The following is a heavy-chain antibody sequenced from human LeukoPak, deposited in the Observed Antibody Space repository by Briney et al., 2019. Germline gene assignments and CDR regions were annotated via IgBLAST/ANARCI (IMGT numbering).Heavy chain of an antibody. J-gene: IGHJ4*02. CDR1: GFTFSSYG. CDR2: IWYDGSNK. D-gene: IGHD6-19*01. V-gene: IGHV3-33*01. CDR3: AREPLRYSSGWYLSD. Sequence: GGSLRLSCAASGFTFSSYGMHWVRQAPGKGLEWVAVIWYDGSNKYYADYVKGRFTISRDNSKNTLYLQMNSLRAEDTAVYYCAREPLRYSSGWYLSDWGQGTLVTVSS.